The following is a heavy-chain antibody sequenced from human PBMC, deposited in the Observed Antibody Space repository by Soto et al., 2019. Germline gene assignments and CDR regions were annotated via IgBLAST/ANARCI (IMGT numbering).Heavy chain of an antibody. V-gene: IGHV4-39*01. D-gene: IGHD3-22*01. CDR3: ARLHYYDSSGYYYGGWFDP. Sequence: SETLSLTCTVSGGSISSSSYYWGWIRQPPGKGLEWIGSIYYSGSTYYNPSLKSRVTISVDTSKNQFSLKLSSVTAADTAVYYCARLHYYDSSGYYYGGWFDPWGQGTLVTVSS. CDR2: IYYSGST. J-gene: IGHJ5*02. CDR1: GGSISSSSYY.